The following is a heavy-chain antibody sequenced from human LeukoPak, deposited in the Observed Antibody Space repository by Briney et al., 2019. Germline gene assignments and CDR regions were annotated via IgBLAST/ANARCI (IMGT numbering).Heavy chain of an antibody. CDR3: VTWELAFDY. J-gene: IGHJ4*02. CDR2: ISYDGSNK. CDR1: GFTFSSYG. Sequence: QPGRSLRLPCAASGFTFSSYGMHWVRQAPGKGLEWVAVISYDGSNKYYADSVKGRFTISRDNSKNTLYLQMNSLRAEDTAVYYCVTWELAFDYWGQGTLVTVSS. V-gene: IGHV3-30*03. D-gene: IGHD1-26*01.